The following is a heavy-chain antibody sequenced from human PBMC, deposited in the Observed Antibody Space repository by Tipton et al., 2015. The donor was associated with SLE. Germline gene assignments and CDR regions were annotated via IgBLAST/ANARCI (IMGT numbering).Heavy chain of an antibody. Sequence: SLRLSCAASGFTFSSYSMNWVRQAPGKGLEWVSSISSSSSYIYYADSVKGRFTISRDNAKNSLYLQMNSLRAEDTAVYYCARPSTTVTNWYFDLWGRGTLVTVSS. D-gene: IGHD4-17*01. CDR1: GFTFSSYS. J-gene: IGHJ2*01. CDR2: ISSSSSYI. V-gene: IGHV3-21*01. CDR3: ARPSTTVTNWYFDL.